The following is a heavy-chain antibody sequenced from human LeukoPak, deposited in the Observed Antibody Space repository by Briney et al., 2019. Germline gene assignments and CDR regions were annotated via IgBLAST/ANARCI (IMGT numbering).Heavy chain of an antibody. J-gene: IGHJ6*02. CDR1: GGTFSSYA. CDR2: IIPILGIA. Sequence: SVKVSCKASGGTFSSYAISWVRQAPGRGLEWMGRIIPILGIANYAQKFQGRVTITADKSTSTAYMELSSLRSEDTAVYYCAAMFYYYGMDVWGQGTTVTVSS. V-gene: IGHV1-69*04. D-gene: IGHD3-10*02. CDR3: AAMFYYYGMDV.